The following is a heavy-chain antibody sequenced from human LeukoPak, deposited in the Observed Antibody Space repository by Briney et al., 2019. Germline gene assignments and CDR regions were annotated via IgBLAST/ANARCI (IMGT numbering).Heavy chain of an antibody. CDR2: IIPIFGTA. V-gene: IGHV1-69*13. Sequence: SVKVSCKASGGTFSSYAISWVRQASGQGLEWMGGIIPIFGTANYAQKFQGRVTITADESTSTAYMELSSLRSEDTAVYYCARDFSVVPAAIGYWGQGTLVTVSS. CDR1: GGTFSSYA. CDR3: ARDFSVVPAAIGY. D-gene: IGHD2-2*01. J-gene: IGHJ4*02.